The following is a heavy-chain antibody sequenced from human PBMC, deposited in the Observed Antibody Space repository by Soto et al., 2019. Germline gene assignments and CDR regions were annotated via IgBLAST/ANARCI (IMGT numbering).Heavy chain of an antibody. Sequence: SETLSLTCAVYGGSFSGYYWSWIRQPPGKGLEWIGEINHSGSTNYNPSLKSRVTISVDTSKNQFSLKLSSVTAADTAVYYCASVRGQYAYYFDYWGQGTLVTVSS. CDR2: INHSGST. V-gene: IGHV4-34*01. D-gene: IGHD2-8*01. CDR3: ASVRGQYAYYFDY. J-gene: IGHJ4*02. CDR1: GGSFSGYY.